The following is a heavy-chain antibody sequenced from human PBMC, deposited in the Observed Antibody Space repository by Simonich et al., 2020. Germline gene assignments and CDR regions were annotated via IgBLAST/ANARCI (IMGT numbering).Heavy chain of an antibody. CDR2: ISYDGSNK. CDR1: GFTFSSYA. CDR3: AREGLLLDAFDI. V-gene: IGHV3-30*07. D-gene: IGHD2-15*01. J-gene: IGHJ3*02. Sequence: VQLVESGGGLVKPGGSLRLSCAASGFTFSSYAMHWVRQAPGKGLEWVAVISYDGSNKYYADSGKGRFTISRDNSKNTRYLQMNSLRAEDTAVYYCAREGLLLDAFDIWGQGTMVTVSS.